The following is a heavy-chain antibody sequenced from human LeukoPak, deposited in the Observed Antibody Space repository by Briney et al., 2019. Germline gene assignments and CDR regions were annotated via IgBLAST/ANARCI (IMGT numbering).Heavy chain of an antibody. Sequence: GGSLRLSCAASGFTFSSHSMNWVRQAPGRGLEWVSSIGGNSRSIYYAASVRGRFTISRDNAKNSLCLQMNSLRAEDTAVYYCAREEQEYFDYWGQGTLVTVSS. CDR2: IGGNSRSI. CDR3: AREEQEYFDY. V-gene: IGHV3-21*06. CDR1: GFTFSSHS. J-gene: IGHJ4*02. D-gene: IGHD1-26*01.